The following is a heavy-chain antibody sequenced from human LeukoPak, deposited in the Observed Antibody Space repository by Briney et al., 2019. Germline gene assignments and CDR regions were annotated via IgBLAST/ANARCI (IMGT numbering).Heavy chain of an antibody. V-gene: IGHV3-23*01. D-gene: IGHD6-19*01. CDR1: GFTFSTYA. CDR3: AKRGAVAGTLGHDY. CDR2: ISGSGGST. Sequence: GGSLRLSCAASGFTFSTYAMSWVRQAPGKGLEWVSGISGSGGSTYYADSVKGRLTISRDNSKNTLYLQTNSLRAEDTAEYYCAKRGAVAGTLGHDYWGQGTLVTVSS. J-gene: IGHJ4*02.